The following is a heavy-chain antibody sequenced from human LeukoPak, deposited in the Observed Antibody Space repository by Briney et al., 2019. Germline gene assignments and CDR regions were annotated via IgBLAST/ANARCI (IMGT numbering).Heavy chain of an antibody. Sequence: GGSLRLSCAASGFTFSSYAMSWVRQAPGKGLEWVSAISGSGGSTYYADSVKGRFTISRDNSKNTLYLQMNSLRAEDTAVYYCAKVMYYYDSSGIGYDYWGQGTLVTVSS. CDR3: AKVMYYYDSSGIGYDY. J-gene: IGHJ4*02. D-gene: IGHD3-22*01. V-gene: IGHV3-23*01. CDR1: GFTFSSYA. CDR2: ISGSGGST.